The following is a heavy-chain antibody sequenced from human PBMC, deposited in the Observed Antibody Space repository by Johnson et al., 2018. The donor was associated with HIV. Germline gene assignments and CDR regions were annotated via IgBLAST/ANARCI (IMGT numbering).Heavy chain of an antibody. J-gene: IGHJ3*02. CDR2: IHSDDST. D-gene: IGHD3-10*01. CDR1: GITVSSSY. CDR3: ARGPLFYYSSGLWAFDI. Sequence: VQLVESGGGLVQPGGSLRLSCVASGITVSSSYMSWVRQAPGKGLEWVSVIHSDDSTYYADSVKGRLTISRDNANNTLYLQMSGLSAEDTALYYCARGPLFYYSSGLWAFDIWGQGTMVTVSS. V-gene: IGHV3-66*01.